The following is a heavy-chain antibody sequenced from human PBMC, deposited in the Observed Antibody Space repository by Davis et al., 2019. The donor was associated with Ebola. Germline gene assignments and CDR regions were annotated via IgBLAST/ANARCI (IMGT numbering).Heavy chain of an antibody. CDR2: ISWNSGSI. D-gene: IGHD1-7*01. V-gene: IGHV3-9*01. CDR3: ARDGAVRWNCVQYFDL. Sequence: SLKISCAASGFTFDDYAMHWVRQAPGKGLEWVSGISWNSGSIGYADSVKGRFTISRDNAKNSLILQINSLRAEDTAFYHCARDGAVRWNCVQYFDLWGRGTLVTVSP. CDR1: GFTFDDYA. J-gene: IGHJ2*01.